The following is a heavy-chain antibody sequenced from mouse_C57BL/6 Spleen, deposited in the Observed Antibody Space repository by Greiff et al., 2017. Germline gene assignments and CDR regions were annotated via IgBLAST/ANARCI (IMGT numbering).Heavy chain of an antibody. Sequence: QVQLQQPGAELVKPGASVKLSCKASGYTFTSYWMHWVKQRPGQGLEWIGMIHPNSGSTNYNEKFKSKATLTVDKSSSTAYMQLSSLTSEDSAVYYCARESYGYDGYAMDYWGQGTSVTVSS. D-gene: IGHD2-2*01. J-gene: IGHJ4*01. CDR2: IHPNSGST. V-gene: IGHV1-64*01. CDR1: GYTFTSYW. CDR3: ARESYGYDGYAMDY.